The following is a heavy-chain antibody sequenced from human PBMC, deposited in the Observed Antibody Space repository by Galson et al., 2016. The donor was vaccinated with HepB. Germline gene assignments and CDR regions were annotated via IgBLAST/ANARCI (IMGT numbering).Heavy chain of an antibody. V-gene: IGHV3-11*06. CDR1: GFTFSDYY. J-gene: IGHJ4*02. Sequence: SLRLSCAASGFTFSDYYMSWIRQAPGKGLEWVSYISSSTTYTNYADSVKGRFTISRDNAKNSLYLQMNSLRAEDTAVYYCARMATTPYYFDCWGQGTLVTVSS. D-gene: IGHD5-24*01. CDR3: ARMATTPYYFDC. CDR2: ISSSTTYT.